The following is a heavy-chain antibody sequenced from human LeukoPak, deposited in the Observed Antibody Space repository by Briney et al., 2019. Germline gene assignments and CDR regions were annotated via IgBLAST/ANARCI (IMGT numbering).Heavy chain of an antibody. CDR1: GFTFGDYA. V-gene: IGHV3-49*04. CDR3: TREGITMVRGVIITLYYMDV. CDR2: IRSKAYGGTT. J-gene: IGHJ6*03. Sequence: GGSLRLSCTASGFTFGDYAMSWVRQAPGKGLEWVGFIRSKAYGGTTEYAAPVKGRFTISRDDSKSIAYLQMNSLKTEDTAVYYCTREGITMVRGVIITLYYMDVWGKGTTVTVSS. D-gene: IGHD3-10*01.